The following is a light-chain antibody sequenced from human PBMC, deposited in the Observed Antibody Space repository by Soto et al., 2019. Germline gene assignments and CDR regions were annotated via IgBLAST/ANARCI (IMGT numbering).Light chain of an antibody. CDR1: QSISSW. Sequence: EIEMTQSPATLSSFVGDRVTITCRARQSISSWLAWYQQNPGKAPKLLIYDASSLERGVPSRISGSGSGTAFTLPITSLQPDDSATYYCQQYNRYPITVGQGTRLEIK. V-gene: IGKV1-5*01. CDR3: QQYNRYPIT. CDR2: DAS. J-gene: IGKJ5*01.